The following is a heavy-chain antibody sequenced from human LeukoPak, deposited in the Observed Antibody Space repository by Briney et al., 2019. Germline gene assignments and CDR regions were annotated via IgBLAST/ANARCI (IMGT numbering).Heavy chain of an antibody. CDR1: GFTFSNYG. V-gene: IGHV3-15*01. CDR3: TTGSAAGFFDY. CDR2: IKSKTDGGTT. D-gene: IGHD6-13*01. Sequence: PGGFLRLSCAASGFTFSNYGMNWVRQAPGKGLEWVGRIKSKTDGGTTDYAAPVKGRFTISRDDSKNTLYLQMNSLKTEDTAVYYCTTGSAAGFFDYWGQGTLVTVSS. J-gene: IGHJ4*02.